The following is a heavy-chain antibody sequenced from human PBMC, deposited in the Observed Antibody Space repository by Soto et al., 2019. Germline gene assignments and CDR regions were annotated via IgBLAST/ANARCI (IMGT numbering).Heavy chain of an antibody. J-gene: IGHJ4*02. D-gene: IGHD1-26*01. V-gene: IGHV4-59*01. CDR3: ARDAPVGTTMDYLDY. CDR2: IYYSGST. CDR1: GGSISGYY. Sequence: QVQLQESGPGLVKPSETLSLTCTVSGGSISGYYWSWIRQPPGKGLEWIGYIYYSGSTNYNPSLKSRVTISVDTSKNQFSLKLSSVTAADTAVYYCARDAPVGTTMDYLDYRGQGTLVTASS.